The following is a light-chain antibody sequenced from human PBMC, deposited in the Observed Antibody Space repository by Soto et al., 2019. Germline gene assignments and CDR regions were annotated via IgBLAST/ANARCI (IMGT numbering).Light chain of an antibody. J-gene: IGKJ4*01. CDR2: AAS. Sequence: DIQMSQSPSTLSASVGDTVTITCRASQGIRNDLGWYQQKPGKAPKRLIYAASSLESGVPSRFSGSGSGTDFTLTISSLQPEDVATYYCQKYNSAPLTFGGGTKVDI. CDR1: QGIRND. V-gene: IGKV1-17*01. CDR3: QKYNSAPLT.